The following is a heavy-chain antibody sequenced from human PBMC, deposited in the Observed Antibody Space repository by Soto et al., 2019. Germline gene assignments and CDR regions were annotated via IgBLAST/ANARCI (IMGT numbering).Heavy chain of an antibody. CDR3: ARSQGSSTSLEIYYYYYYGMDV. Sequence: QVQLVQSGAEVKKPGSSVKVSCKASGGTFGSYAISWVRQAPGQGLEWMGGIIPIPGTANYAQKFQGRVPIAADESTSTAYMELSSLRSEDTAMYYCARSQGSSTSLEIYYYYYYGMDVWGQGTTVTVSS. CDR2: IIPIPGTA. V-gene: IGHV1-69*01. CDR1: GGTFGSYA. J-gene: IGHJ6*02. D-gene: IGHD2-2*01.